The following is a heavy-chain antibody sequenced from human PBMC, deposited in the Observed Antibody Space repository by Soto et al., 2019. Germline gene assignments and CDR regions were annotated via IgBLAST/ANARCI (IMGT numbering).Heavy chain of an antibody. CDR1: GYXFTSYL. Sequence: EXLKISCKCSGYXFTSYLLGWVRHMPGKGLEFMGIIYPGDSDNRYSPSFQCQVTISADKSISTAYLQWSSLKASDTAMYYCARQGYCTNGVCYSWFDPWGQGTLGTVSS. CDR3: ARQGYCTNGVCYSWFDP. D-gene: IGHD2-8*01. J-gene: IGHJ5*02. CDR2: IYPGDSDN. V-gene: IGHV5-51*01.